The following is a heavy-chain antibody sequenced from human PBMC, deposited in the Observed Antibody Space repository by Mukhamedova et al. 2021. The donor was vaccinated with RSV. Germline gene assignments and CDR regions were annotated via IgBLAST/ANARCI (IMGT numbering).Heavy chain of an antibody. Sequence: NWVRQAPGKGLEWVSSISSSSSYIYYADSVKGRFTISRDNAKNSLYLQMNSLRAEDTAVYYCARAYYYGSGSYYPDYWGQGTLVT. CDR2: ISSSSSYI. J-gene: IGHJ4*02. V-gene: IGHV3-21*01. CDR3: ARAYYYGSGSYYPDY. D-gene: IGHD3-10*01.